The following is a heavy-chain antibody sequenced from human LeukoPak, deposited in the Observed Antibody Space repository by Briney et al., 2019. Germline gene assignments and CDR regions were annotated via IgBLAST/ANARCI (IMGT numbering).Heavy chain of an antibody. CDR2: ISGSGGST. V-gene: IGHV3-23*01. J-gene: IGHJ4*02. CDR1: GFTFSSYA. Sequence: PGGSLRLSCAASGFTFSSYAMSWVRQAPGKGLEWVSAISGSGGSTYYADSVKGRFTISRDNSKNSLYLQMNSLRTEDTALYYCAKTPRSLYSSSWYNRVGATYYFDYWGQGTLVTVSS. CDR3: AKTPRSLYSSSWYNRVGATYYFDY. D-gene: IGHD6-13*01.